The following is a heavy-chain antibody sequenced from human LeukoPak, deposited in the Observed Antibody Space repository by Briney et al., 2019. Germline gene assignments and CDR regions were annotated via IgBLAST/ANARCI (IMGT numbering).Heavy chain of an antibody. CDR3: AREGDYGGYFDY. V-gene: IGHV1-18*01. D-gene: IGHD4-17*01. CDR2: ISAYNGNT. J-gene: IGHJ4*02. Sequence: ASVNVSCKASGYTFTSYGISWVRQASGQGLEWMGWISAYNGNTNYAQKLQGRVTMTTDTSTSTAYMELRSLRSDDTAVYYCAREGDYGGYFDYWGQGTLVTVSS. CDR1: GYTFTSYG.